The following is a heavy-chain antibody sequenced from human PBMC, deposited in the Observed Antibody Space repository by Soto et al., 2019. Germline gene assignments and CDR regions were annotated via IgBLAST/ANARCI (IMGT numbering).Heavy chain of an antibody. CDR2: ISSSSSYI. Sequence: EVQLVESGGGLVKPGGSLRLSCAASGFTFSSYSMNWVRQAPGKGLEWVSSISSSSSYIYYADSVKGRFTISRDNAKNSLYLQMNSLRAEDTAVYYCARGSIGLEGSFAPWGQGTLVTVSS. J-gene: IGHJ5*02. CDR3: ARGSIGLEGSFAP. V-gene: IGHV3-21*01. CDR1: GFTFSSYS. D-gene: IGHD1-1*01.